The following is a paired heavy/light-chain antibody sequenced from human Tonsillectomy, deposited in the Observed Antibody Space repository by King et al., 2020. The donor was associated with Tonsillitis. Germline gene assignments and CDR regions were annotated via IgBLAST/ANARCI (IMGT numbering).Light chain of an antibody. J-gene: IGLJ3*02. CDR1: SSNIGSNT. V-gene: IGLV1-44*01. CDR3: AAWDDSLNGFWV. CDR2: SNN. Sequence: QSVLTQPPSASGTPGQRVTISCSGSSSNIGSNTVNWYQQLPGTAPKLLIFSNNQRPSGVPDRFSGSKSDTSASLAVSGLQSEDEADYYCAAWDDSLNGFWVFGGGTKLTVL.
Heavy chain of an antibody. V-gene: IGHV3-21*01. Sequence: QLVESGGGLVKPGGSLRLSCAASGFTFSSYSMNWVRQAPGKGLEWVSSISGSTTYIYYADSVKGRFTISRDNAQNSLFLQINSLRAEDTAVYYCARDPYGYYDTLTGYRPGAFDIWGQGTMITVSS. CDR2: ISGSTTYI. CDR3: ARDPYGYYDTLTGYRPGAFDI. CDR1: GFTFSSYS. D-gene: IGHD3-9*01. J-gene: IGHJ3*02.